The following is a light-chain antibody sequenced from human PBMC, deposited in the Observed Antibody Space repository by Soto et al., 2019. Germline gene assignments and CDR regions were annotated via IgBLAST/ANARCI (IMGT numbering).Light chain of an antibody. CDR1: SSDIGGYNY. V-gene: IGLV2-14*01. Sequence: QSVLTQPASVSGSPGQSITISCTGTSSDIGGYNYVSWYQQHPGKAPKLMIYEVSNRPSGVSNRFSGSKSGNTASLTISGLQAEDEAFYYCSSYASSRTPVFGGGTKRPS. CDR3: SSYASSRTPV. CDR2: EVS. J-gene: IGLJ3*02.